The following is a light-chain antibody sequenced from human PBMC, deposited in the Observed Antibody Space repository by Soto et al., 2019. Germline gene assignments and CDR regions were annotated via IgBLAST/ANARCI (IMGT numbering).Light chain of an antibody. Sequence: QSALTQPASVSGSPGQSIAISCTGTSSDVGGYKYVSWYQQHPGKAPKLVIYDVSNRPSGVSDRFSGSKSGNTASLTISWLQVEDEGDFYCSSYTGTSTYVFGTGTKVTV. V-gene: IGLV2-14*01. CDR3: SSYTGTSTYV. J-gene: IGLJ1*01. CDR1: SSDVGGYKY. CDR2: DVS.